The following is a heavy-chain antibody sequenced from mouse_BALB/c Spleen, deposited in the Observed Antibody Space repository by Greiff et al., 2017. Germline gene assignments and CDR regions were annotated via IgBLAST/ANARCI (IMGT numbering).Heavy chain of an antibody. Sequence: DVQLVESGGDLVKPGGSLKLSCAASGFTFSSYGMSWVRQTPDKRLEWVATISSGGSYTYYPDSVKGRFTISRDNAKNTLYLQMSSLKSEDTAMYYCARQDYGNYKDYAMDYWGQGTSVTVSS. D-gene: IGHD2-1*01. CDR1: GFTFSSYG. J-gene: IGHJ4*01. V-gene: IGHV5-6*01. CDR3: ARQDYGNYKDYAMDY. CDR2: ISSGGSYT.